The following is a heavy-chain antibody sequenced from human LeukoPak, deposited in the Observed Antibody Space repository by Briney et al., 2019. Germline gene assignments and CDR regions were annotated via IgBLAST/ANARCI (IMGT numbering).Heavy chain of an antibody. CDR3: ASTVSGYYFNA. D-gene: IGHD5-12*01. Sequence: SETLSLTCTVSGGSTNSYYWSWLRQPPGKGLEWIGYVAYSGSTNYNPSLKSRVTISLDTSKNQFSLKLSSVTAADTAVYYGASTVSGYYFNAWGPGTLVTVSS. CDR2: VAYSGST. V-gene: IGHV4-59*01. J-gene: IGHJ5*02. CDR1: GGSTNSYY.